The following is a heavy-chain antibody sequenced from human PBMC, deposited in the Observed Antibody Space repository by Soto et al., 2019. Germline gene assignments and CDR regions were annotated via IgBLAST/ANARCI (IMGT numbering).Heavy chain of an antibody. Sequence: SSETLSLTCALYGWSFSGYYWTWIRQPPETGLEWIGEINHSGSTNYNPPLKSRVTISVDTSKNQFSLKLTSVTAADTAVYYCARDKITGLFDYWGQGTLVTVSS. V-gene: IGHV4-34*01. J-gene: IGHJ4*02. CDR1: GWSFSGYY. CDR3: ARDKITGLFDY. CDR2: INHSGST. D-gene: IGHD2-8*02.